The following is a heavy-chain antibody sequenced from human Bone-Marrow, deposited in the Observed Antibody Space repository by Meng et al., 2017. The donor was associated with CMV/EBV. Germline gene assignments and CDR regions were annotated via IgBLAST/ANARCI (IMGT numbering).Heavy chain of an antibody. J-gene: IGHJ4*02. CDR1: GFTVSSNY. CDR3: ARGVVRGVIIGGYFDY. D-gene: IGHD3-10*01. CDR2: IYSGGST. V-gene: IGHV3-66*01. Sequence: EGQLVESGGGLVQPGGSLRLSCAASGFTVSSNYMSWVRQAPGKGLEWVSVIYSGGSTYYADSVKGRFTISRDNSKNTLYLQMNSLRAEDTAVYYCARGVVRGVIIGGYFDYWGQGTLVTVSS.